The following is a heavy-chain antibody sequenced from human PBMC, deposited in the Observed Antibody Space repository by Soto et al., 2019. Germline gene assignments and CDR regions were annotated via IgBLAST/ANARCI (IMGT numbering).Heavy chain of an antibody. V-gene: IGHV3-23*01. CDR2: ISGSGGSA. CDR1: GFTFSDYA. J-gene: IGHJ4*02. CDR3: AKDLRDIVVVPDDIFY. D-gene: IGHD2-2*01. Sequence: GGSLRLSCAASGFTFSDYAMSWVRQAAGKGLEWVSIISGSGGSAYYADSVKGRFTISRDNSKNTLHLLMNNLRAEDTAVYYCAKDLRDIVVVPDDIFYWGQGIPVTVSS.